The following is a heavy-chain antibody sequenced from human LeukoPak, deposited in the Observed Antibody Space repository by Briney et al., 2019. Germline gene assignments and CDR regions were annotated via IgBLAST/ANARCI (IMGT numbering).Heavy chain of an antibody. D-gene: IGHD4-17*01. CDR3: AREDLDYGDPVD. J-gene: IGHJ4*02. V-gene: IGHV3-11*01. Sequence: GGSLRLSCAASGFTFSDYYMSWVRQAPGKGLEWVSAISGSGGSTYYADSVKGRFTISRDNAKNSLYLQMNSLRAEDTAVYYCAREDLDYGDPVDWGQGTLVTVSS. CDR2: ISGSGGST. CDR1: GFTFSDYY.